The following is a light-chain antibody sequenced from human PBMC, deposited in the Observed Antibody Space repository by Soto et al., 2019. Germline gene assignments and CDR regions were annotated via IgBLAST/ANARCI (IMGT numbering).Light chain of an antibody. CDR1: SRDVGDYKY. Sequence: QSALTQPASVSGSPGQSITISCTGTSRDVGDYKYVYWYQQHPRKAPKLMIFEVSYRPSGVSNRFSGSKSGNTASLTISGLQAEDEAYYYCSSYTSSSTLVFGGGTKLTVL. J-gene: IGLJ2*01. CDR3: SSYTSSSTLV. V-gene: IGLV2-14*01. CDR2: EVS.